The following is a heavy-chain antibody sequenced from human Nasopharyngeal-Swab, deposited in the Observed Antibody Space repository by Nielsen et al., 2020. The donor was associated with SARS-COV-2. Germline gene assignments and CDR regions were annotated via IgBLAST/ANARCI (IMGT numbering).Heavy chain of an antibody. D-gene: IGHD4-17*01. J-gene: IGHJ4*02. CDR2: ISSSSSYI. CDR3: ARRYGDYEGSFEY. V-gene: IGHV3-21*01. CDR1: GFTFSSYS. Sequence: GESLKISCAASGFTFSSYSMNWVRQAPGKGLEWVSSISSSSSYIYYADSVKGRSTISRDNAKNSLYLQMNSLRDEDTAVYYCARRYGDYEGSFEYWGQGTLVTVSS.